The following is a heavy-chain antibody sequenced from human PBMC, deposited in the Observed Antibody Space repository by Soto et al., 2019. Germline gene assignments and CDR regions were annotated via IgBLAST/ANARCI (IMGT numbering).Heavy chain of an antibody. V-gene: IGHV1-3*01. D-gene: IGHD3-9*01. CDR2: INAGNGNT. CDR3: AREGYDTYYYGMDV. Sequence: ASVKVSCKASGYTFTSYAMHWVRQAPGQRLEWMGWINAGNGNTKYSQKFQGRVNITRDTSASTAYMELSSLRSEDTVVYYCAREGYDTYYYGMDVWGQGTTVTVSS. CDR1: GYTFTSYA. J-gene: IGHJ6*02.